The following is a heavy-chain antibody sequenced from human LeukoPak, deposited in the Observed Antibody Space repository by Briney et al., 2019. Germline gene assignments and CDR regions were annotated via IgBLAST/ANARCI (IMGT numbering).Heavy chain of an antibody. CDR2: IFPVFGTS. V-gene: IGHV1-69*13. J-gene: IGHJ4*02. Sequence: SVKVSCKASGGTFNNFAICWVRQAPGQGLEWMGGIFPVFGTSTYAQKFQGRVTITADESTRTAHMELSSLRSDDTAVYYCARLSECGGDCYSYYFDYWGQGTLVTVSS. D-gene: IGHD2-21*02. CDR1: GGTFNNFA. CDR3: ARLSECGGDCYSYYFDY.